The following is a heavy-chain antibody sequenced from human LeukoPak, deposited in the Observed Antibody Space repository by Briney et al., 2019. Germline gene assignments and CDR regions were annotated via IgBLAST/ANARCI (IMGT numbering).Heavy chain of an antibody. V-gene: IGHV3-7*01. CDR2: IKEDGSQI. CDR3: AKHKIAWRTFDC. D-gene: IGHD1/OR15-1a*01. CDR1: GFTFRDYW. J-gene: IGHJ4*02. Sequence: GGSLRLSCVASGFTFRDYWMTWVRQAPGKGLEWVANIKEDGSQINHVDSVKGRFTISRDNAKNSLYLQMNSLGVEDTAVYYCAKHKIAWRTFDCWGQGTLVTVSS.